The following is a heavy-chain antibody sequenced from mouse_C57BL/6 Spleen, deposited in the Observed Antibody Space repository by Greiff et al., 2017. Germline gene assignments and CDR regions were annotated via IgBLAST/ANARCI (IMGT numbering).Heavy chain of an antibody. V-gene: IGHV1-12*01. D-gene: IGHD4-1*01. CDR2: IDPGNGDT. J-gene: IGHJ2*01. CDR3: ARGETGTYFDY. Sequence: QVQLQQPGAELVRPGASVKMSCKASGYTFTSYNMHWVKQTPRQGLEWIGAIDPGNGDTTYNQKFKGKATLTVDKSSSTAYMQLSSLTSEDSAVYFCARGETGTYFDYWGQGTTLTVSS. CDR1: GYTFTSYN.